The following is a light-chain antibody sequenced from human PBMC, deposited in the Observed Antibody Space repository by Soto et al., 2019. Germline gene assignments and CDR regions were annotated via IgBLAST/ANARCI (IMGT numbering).Light chain of an antibody. J-gene: IGKJ5*01. Sequence: EIVLTQSPGTLSLSPGERATISCRASQSVSSSYLAWYQQKPGQAPRLLIYGASSRATGIPDRFSGSGSGTDLTLTISRLEPEDFAVYYCQQYGSSPTFGQGTRLEIK. CDR3: QQYGSSPT. CDR1: QSVSSSY. V-gene: IGKV3-20*01. CDR2: GAS.